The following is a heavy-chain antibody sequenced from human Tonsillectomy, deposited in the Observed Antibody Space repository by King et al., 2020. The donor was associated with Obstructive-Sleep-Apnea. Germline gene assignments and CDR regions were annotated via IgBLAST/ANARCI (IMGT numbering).Heavy chain of an antibody. CDR1: GGSISSGDYY. Sequence: QLQESGPGLVKPSQTLSLTCTVSGGSISSGDYYWSWIRQPPGKGLEWIGYIYYSGSTYYNPSLKSRVTISVDTSKNQFSLKLTSVTAADTAVYYCARVAGSGSHDFDSGGQGTLVTVSS. CDR3: ARVAGSGSHDFDS. D-gene: IGHD3-10*01. CDR2: IYYSGST. J-gene: IGHJ4*02. V-gene: IGHV4-30-4*01.